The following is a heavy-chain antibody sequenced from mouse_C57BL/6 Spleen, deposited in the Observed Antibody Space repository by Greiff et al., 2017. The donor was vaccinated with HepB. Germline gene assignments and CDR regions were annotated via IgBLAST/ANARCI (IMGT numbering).Heavy chain of an antibody. V-gene: IGHV1-52*01. CDR3: ARDDGYFPFDY. D-gene: IGHD2-3*01. CDR2: IDPSDSET. CDR1: GYTFTSYW. J-gene: IGHJ2*01. Sequence: QVQLQQPGAELVRPGSSVKLSCKASGYTFTSYWMHWVKQRPIQGLEWIGNIDPSDSETHYNQKFKDKATLTVDKSSSTAYMQLSSLTSEDSAVYYCARDDGYFPFDYWGQGTTLTVSS.